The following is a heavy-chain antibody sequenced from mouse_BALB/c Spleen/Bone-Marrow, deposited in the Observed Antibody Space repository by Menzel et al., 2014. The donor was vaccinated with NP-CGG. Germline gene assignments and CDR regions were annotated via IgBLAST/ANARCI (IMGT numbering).Heavy chain of an antibody. CDR2: IDPSDSET. CDR3: ARNWVYFDY. CDR1: GYTFTSYW. Sequence: QVQLQQSGAELVKPGAPVKLSCKASGYTFTSYWMNWVKQRPGRGLEWIGRIDPSDSETHYNQKFKDKATLTVDKSSSTAYIQLSSLTSEDSAVCYCARNWVYFDYWGQGTTLTASS. D-gene: IGHD4-1*01. J-gene: IGHJ2*01. V-gene: IGHV1-69*02.